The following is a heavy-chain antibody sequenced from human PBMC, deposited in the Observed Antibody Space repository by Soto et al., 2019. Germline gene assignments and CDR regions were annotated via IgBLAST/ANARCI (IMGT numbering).Heavy chain of an antibody. CDR3: AREGYYDSSSYSHCALDI. CDR1: GFTFSSSW. CDR2: INSDWSST. Sequence: GGPRRLSCAAAGFTFSSSWMPWFPQAPGKGLVWVSRINSDWSSTSYAYSLRGLFTISRDNAKNTLYQQMNRLRAEDTVVYYCAREGYYDSSSYSHCALDIWGQGTTVTVSS. J-gene: IGHJ3*02. D-gene: IGHD3-22*01. V-gene: IGHV3-74*01.